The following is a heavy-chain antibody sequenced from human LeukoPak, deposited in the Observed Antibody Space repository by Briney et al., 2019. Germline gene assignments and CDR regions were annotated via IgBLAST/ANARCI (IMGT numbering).Heavy chain of an antibody. V-gene: IGHV1-69*06. CDR1: GGTFSSYA. CDR2: IIPIFGTA. D-gene: IGHD3-22*01. CDR3: ARDRPAYSSGYEGDDAFDI. Sequence: SVKVSCKASGGTFSSYAISWVRQAPGQGLEWMGGIIPIFGTANYAQKFQGRVTITADKSTSTAYMELSSLRSEDTAVYYCARDRPAYSSGYEGDDAFDIWGQGTMVTVSS. J-gene: IGHJ3*02.